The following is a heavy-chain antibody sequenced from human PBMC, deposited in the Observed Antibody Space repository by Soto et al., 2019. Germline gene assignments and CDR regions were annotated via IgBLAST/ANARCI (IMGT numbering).Heavy chain of an antibody. D-gene: IGHD3-16*01. CDR2: INPNSGGT. V-gene: IGHV1-2*02. Sequence: ASVNVSCKSSGYTFTGYYMHWVRQAPGQGLECMGWINPNSGGTNYAQKFQGRVTMTRDTSISTAYMELSRLRSDDTAVYYCARDTVITFGGVLRWGQGTLVTVSS. J-gene: IGHJ4*02. CDR3: ARDTVITFGGVLR. CDR1: GYTFTGYY.